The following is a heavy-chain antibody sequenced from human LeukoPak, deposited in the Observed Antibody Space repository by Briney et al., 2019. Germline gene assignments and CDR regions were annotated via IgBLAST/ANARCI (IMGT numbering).Heavy chain of an antibody. D-gene: IGHD6-13*01. CDR3: ARAAYSSSPDY. CDR1: GFTFSSYS. V-gene: IGHV3-48*02. CDR2: INPSSSAI. J-gene: IGHJ4*02. Sequence: GGSLRLSCAAPGFTFSSYSMNWVRQSPGKGLEWVSYINPSSSAIYYADSVKGRFTISRDNAKNSLYLQMSSLRDEDTAMYYCARAAYSSSPDYWGQGTLVTVSS.